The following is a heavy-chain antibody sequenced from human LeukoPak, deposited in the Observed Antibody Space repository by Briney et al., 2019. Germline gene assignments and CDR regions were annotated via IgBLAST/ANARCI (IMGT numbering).Heavy chain of an antibody. CDR2: ISGSGGST. CDR1: GFTFSSYG. J-gene: IGHJ6*03. D-gene: IGHD2-15*01. V-gene: IGHV3-23*01. Sequence: EPGGSLRLSCAASGFTFSSYGMSWVRQAPGKGLEWVSAISGSGGSTYYADSVKGRFTISRDNSKNTLYLQMNSLRAEDTAVYYCARGVEEYCSGGSCFWTLNYYYYMDVWGKGTTVTVSS. CDR3: ARGVEEYCSGGSCFWTLNYYYYMDV.